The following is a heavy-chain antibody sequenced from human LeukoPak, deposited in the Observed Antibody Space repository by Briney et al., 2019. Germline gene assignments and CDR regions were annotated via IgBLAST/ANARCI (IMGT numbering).Heavy chain of an antibody. CDR3: ARGSGSYYTKVPHYGMDV. J-gene: IGHJ6*02. D-gene: IGHD3-10*01. Sequence: SVRVSCKASGGTFSSYAISWVRQAPGQGLEWMGRIIPILGIANYAQKFKGRVTITAEISTSTAYMELSSLRSEDTAVYYCARGSGSYYTKVPHYGMDVWGQGTTVTVSS. V-gene: IGHV1-69*04. CDR1: GGTFSSYA. CDR2: IIPILGIA.